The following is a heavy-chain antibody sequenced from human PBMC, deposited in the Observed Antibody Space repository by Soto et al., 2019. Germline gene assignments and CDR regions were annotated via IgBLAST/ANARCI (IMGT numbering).Heavy chain of an antibody. D-gene: IGHD6-13*01. CDR3: ARVSSGYSSSWYKGYYYYGMDV. Sequence: SETLSLTCTVSGGSVSIGSYYWSCIRQPPGKGLEWIGYIYYSGSTNYNPSLKSRVTISVDTSKNQFSLKLSSVTAADTAVHYCARVSSGYSSSWYKGYYYYGMDVWGQGTTVTVSS. CDR2: IYYSGST. J-gene: IGHJ6*02. CDR1: GGSVSIGSYY. V-gene: IGHV4-61*01.